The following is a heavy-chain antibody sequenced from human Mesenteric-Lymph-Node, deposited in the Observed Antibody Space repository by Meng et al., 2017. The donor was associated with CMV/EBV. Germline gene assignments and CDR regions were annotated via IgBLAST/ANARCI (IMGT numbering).Heavy chain of an antibody. CDR3: ARDLYCSSVSCYTGDYFDY. V-gene: IGHV3-7*01. Sequence: GESLKISCAASGFTFSSYWMSWVRQAPGKGLEWVANIKQDGSEKYYVDSVKGRFTVSRDNAKNSLDHQMNSLRAEDTAVYYCARDLYCSSVSCYTGDYFDYWGRGTLVTVSS. CDR1: GFTFSSYW. CDR2: IKQDGSEK. J-gene: IGHJ4*02. D-gene: IGHD2-15*01.